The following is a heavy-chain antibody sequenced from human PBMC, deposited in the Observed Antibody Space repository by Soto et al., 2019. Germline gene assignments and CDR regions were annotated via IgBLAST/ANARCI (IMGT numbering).Heavy chain of an antibody. CDR2: IWYDGSNK. Sequence: GESLKISCAASGFTFSSYGMHWVRQAPGKGLEWVAVIWYDGSNKYYADSVKGRFTISRDNSKNTLYLQMNSLRAEDTAVYYCARDPQLGYYFDYWGQGTLVTVSS. J-gene: IGHJ4*02. D-gene: IGHD7-27*01. V-gene: IGHV3-33*01. CDR1: GFTFSSYG. CDR3: ARDPQLGYYFDY.